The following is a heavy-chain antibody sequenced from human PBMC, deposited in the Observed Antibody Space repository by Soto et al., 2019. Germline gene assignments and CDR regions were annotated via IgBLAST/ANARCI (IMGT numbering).Heavy chain of an antibody. J-gene: IGHJ3*02. D-gene: IGHD3-9*01. CDR3: ATGTDFGWLDNPNHALDI. CDR2: IKSNTDGGTT. V-gene: IGHV3-15*07. Sequence: PGGSLRLSCAAFGFTFINAWMNWVRQAPGKGLEWVGRIKSNTDGGTTDYAAPVKGRITISRDDSKNTVYLEIYSLKIEDTAVYYCATGTDFGWLDNPNHALDIWGQGTMVTVSS. CDR1: GFTFINAW.